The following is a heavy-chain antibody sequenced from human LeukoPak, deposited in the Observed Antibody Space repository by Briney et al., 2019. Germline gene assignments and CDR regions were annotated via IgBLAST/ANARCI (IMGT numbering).Heavy chain of an antibody. V-gene: IGHV4-59*01. CDR3: ARRLLWFGEAGWFDP. D-gene: IGHD3-10*01. Sequence: SETLSLTCTVSGGSISSYYWSWIRQPPGKGLEWIGYIYYSGSTNYNPSLKSRVTISVDTSKNQFSLKLSSVAAADTAVYYCARRLLWFGEAGWFDPWGQGTLVAVSS. J-gene: IGHJ5*02. CDR2: IYYSGST. CDR1: GGSISSYY.